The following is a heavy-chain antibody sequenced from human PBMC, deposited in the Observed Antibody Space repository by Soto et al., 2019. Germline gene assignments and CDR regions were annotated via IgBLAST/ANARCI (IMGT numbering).Heavy chain of an antibody. J-gene: IGHJ4*02. CDR1: GYTFTSYA. D-gene: IGHD2-21*02. CDR3: ARSVVQVTSPDY. Sequence: QVQLVQSGAEEKKPGASVKVSCKASGYTFTSYAMHWVRQAPGQRLEWMGWINAGNGNTKYSQKFQGRVTITRDTSPSTAYMELSSLRSEVTALYNCARSVVQVTSPDYWGQGTLVTVSS. V-gene: IGHV1-3*05. CDR2: INAGNGNT.